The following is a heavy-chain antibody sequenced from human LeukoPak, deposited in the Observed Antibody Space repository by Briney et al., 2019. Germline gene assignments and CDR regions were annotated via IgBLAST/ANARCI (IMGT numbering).Heavy chain of an antibody. CDR2: ISGSGGST. D-gene: IGHD3-10*01. J-gene: IGHJ4*02. Sequence: GGSLRLSCAASGFTFSSYAMSWVRQAPGKGLEWVSAISGSGGSTYYADSVKGRFTISRDNSKNTLYLQMNSLRAEDTAVCYCAKDMILWFGELLPLFDYWGQGALVTVSS. CDR1: GFTFSSYA. CDR3: AKDMILWFGELLPLFDY. V-gene: IGHV3-23*01.